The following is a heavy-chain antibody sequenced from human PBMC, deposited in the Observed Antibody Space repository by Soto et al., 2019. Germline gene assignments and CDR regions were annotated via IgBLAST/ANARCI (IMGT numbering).Heavy chain of an antibody. J-gene: IGHJ6*02. Sequence: QVQLVQSGAEVKKPGASVKVSCKASGYTFTSYGISWVRQAPGQGLEWMGWISAYNGNTNYAQKLQGRVTMTTDTSTSTAYMELRSLSSDDTAVYYCAREEPGPNPDYYYYGMDVWGQGTTVTVSS. CDR3: AREEPGPNPDYYYYGMDV. V-gene: IGHV1-18*01. D-gene: IGHD1-26*01. CDR1: GYTFTSYG. CDR2: ISAYNGNT.